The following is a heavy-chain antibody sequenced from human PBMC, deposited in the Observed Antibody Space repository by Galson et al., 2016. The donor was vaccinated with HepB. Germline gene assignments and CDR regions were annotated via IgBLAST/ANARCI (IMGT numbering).Heavy chain of an antibody. Sequence: SGYTFTSYDISWVRQAPGQGLEWMGWISDYNGKTNYAQKLQGRVTMTTDTSTSTAYMDLRSLRSDDTAVYYCARGDFLGYWGQGTLVTVSS. J-gene: IGHJ4*02. CDR3: ARGDFLGY. CDR2: ISDYNGKT. D-gene: IGHD3/OR15-3a*01. V-gene: IGHV1-18*01. CDR1: GYTFTSYD.